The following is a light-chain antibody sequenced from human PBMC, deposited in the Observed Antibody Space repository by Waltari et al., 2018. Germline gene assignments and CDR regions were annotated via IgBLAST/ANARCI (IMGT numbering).Light chain of an antibody. J-gene: IGKJ4*01. CDR1: QSIRSN. V-gene: IGKV3-15*01. CDR3: QQYENWPPIT. CDR2: GAS. Sequence: EIVMTQSPGTLSVSPGERATLSCWASQSIRSNLAWYQQKPGQAPRLLIYGASTRATGIPARFSGSGSGTDFTLTISSLQSEDLAVYYCQQYENWPPITFSGGTKVEIK.